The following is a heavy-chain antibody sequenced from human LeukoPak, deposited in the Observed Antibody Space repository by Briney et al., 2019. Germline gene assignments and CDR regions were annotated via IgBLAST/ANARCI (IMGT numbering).Heavy chain of an antibody. V-gene: IGHV3-48*03. CDR3: ARGDGSGPRFDP. D-gene: IGHD3-10*01. J-gene: IGHJ5*02. CDR1: GFTFSSYE. Sequence: GGSLRLTCAASGFTFSSYEMNWVRQAPGKGLEWVSYISSSGSTIYYADSVKGRFTISRDNAKNSLYLQMNSLRAEDTAVCYCARGDGSGPRFDPWGQGTLVTVSS. CDR2: ISSSGSTI.